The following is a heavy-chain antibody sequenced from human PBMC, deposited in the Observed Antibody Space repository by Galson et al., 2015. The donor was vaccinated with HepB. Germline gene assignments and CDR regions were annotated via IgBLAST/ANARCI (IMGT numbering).Heavy chain of an antibody. CDR3: ARSTLAVEYFQH. Sequence: SVKVSCKASGGTFSSYTISWVRQAPGQGLEWMGRIIPILGIANYAQKFQGRVMITADKSTSTAYMELSSLRSEDTAVYYCARSTLAVEYFQHWGQGTLVTVSS. D-gene: IGHD6-19*01. CDR1: GGTFSSYT. V-gene: IGHV1-69*02. J-gene: IGHJ1*01. CDR2: IIPILGIA.